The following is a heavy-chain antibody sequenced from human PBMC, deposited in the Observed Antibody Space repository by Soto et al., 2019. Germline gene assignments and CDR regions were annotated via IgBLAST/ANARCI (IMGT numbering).Heavy chain of an antibody. CDR2: IWYDGSNK. CDR3: AREPPFSTTVTYPDY. Sequence: PGGSLRLSCAASGFTFSSYGMHWVRQAPGKGLEWVAVIWYDGSNKYYADSVKGRFTISRDNSKNTLYLQMNSLRAEDTAVYYCAREPPFSTTVTYPDYWGQGTLVTVSS. V-gene: IGHV3-33*01. CDR1: GFTFSSYG. J-gene: IGHJ4*02. D-gene: IGHD4-17*01.